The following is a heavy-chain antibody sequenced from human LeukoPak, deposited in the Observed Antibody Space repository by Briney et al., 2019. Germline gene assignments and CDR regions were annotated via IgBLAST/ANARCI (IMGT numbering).Heavy chain of an antibody. V-gene: IGHV4-59*01. D-gene: IGHD3-3*01. CDR3: ARVGSGLRFDP. CDR2: IYYSGST. J-gene: IGHJ5*02. Sequence: SETLSLTCTVSGGSISSYYWSCIRQPPGKGLEWIGYIYYSGSTNYNPSLKSRVTISVDTSKNQFSLKLSSVTAADTAVYYCARVGSGLRFDPWGQGTLVTVSS. CDR1: GGSISSYY.